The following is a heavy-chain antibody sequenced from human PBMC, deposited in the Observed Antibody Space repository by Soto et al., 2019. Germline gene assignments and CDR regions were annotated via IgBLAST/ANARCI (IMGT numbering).Heavy chain of an antibody. CDR3: ARPNVERRGESYFDY. V-gene: IGHV4-39*01. J-gene: IGHJ4*02. CDR2: IYYSGSI. D-gene: IGHD1-1*01. Sequence: QLQLQESGPGLVKPSETLSLTCIVSGGSISSSSYYWGWIRQPPGKGLEWIGNIYYSGSIYYNPSLKSRVTISVDTSKNQFSLKLSSVTAADTAVYYCARPNVERRGESYFDYWGQGTRVTVSS. CDR1: GGSISSSSYY.